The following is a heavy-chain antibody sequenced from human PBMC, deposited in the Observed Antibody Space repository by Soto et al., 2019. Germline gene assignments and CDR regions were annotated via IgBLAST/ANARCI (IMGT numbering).Heavy chain of an antibody. V-gene: IGHV4-59*01. Sequence: PSETLSLTCTVSGGSISSYYWSWIRQPPGKGLEWIGYIYYSGSTNYNPSLKSRVTISVDTSKNQFSLKLSSVTAADTAVYYCARDRWDILAFDIWGQGTMVTVSS. CDR1: GGSISSYY. CDR3: ARDRWDILAFDI. CDR2: IYYSGST. D-gene: IGHD1-26*01. J-gene: IGHJ3*02.